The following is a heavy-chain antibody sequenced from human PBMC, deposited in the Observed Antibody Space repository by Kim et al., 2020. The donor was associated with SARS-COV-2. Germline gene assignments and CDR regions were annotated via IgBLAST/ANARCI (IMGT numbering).Heavy chain of an antibody. CDR3: ARDTCPRASSNCFDP. CDR1: GYSISSGYY. J-gene: IGHJ5*02. Sequence: SETLSLTCTVSGYSISSGYYWGWIRQPPGKGLEWIGSIYHSGSTYYNPSLKSRVTISVDTSKNQFSLKLSSVTAAGTAVYYCARDTCPRASSNCFDPSG. CDR2: IYHSGST. V-gene: IGHV4-38-2*02.